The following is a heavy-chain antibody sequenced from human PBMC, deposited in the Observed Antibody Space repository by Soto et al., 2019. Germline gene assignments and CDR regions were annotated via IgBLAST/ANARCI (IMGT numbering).Heavy chain of an antibody. J-gene: IGHJ3*02. CDR2: IYPGDSDT. V-gene: IGHV5-51*01. CDR1: GYSFTSYW. Sequence: GESLKISCKGSGYSFTSYWIGWVRQMPGKGLEWMGIIYPGDSDTRYSPSFQGQVTISADKSISTAYLQWSSLKASDTAMYYCARLVECSGGSCYTPLGAFDIWGQGTMVTVSS. D-gene: IGHD2-15*01. CDR3: ARLVECSGGSCYTPLGAFDI.